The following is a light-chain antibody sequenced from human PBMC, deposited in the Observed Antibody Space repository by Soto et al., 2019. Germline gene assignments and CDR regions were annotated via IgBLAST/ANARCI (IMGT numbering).Light chain of an antibody. Sequence: LAQPASVSGSPGQSITIPCTGTTSDIGAYDYVSWYQQHPGKVPKLIIFEVTKRPSGFSSRFSGSKSDNTASLTISGLQAEDEADYYCSSYTSISTLYVFGTGTKVTVL. CDR1: TSDIGAYDY. J-gene: IGLJ1*01. CDR2: EVT. V-gene: IGLV2-14*01. CDR3: SSYTSISTLYV.